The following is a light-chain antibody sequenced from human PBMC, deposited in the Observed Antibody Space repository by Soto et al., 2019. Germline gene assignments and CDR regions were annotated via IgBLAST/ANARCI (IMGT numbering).Light chain of an antibody. CDR2: LNSDGSH. CDR1: SGHSSYA. V-gene: IGLV4-69*01. CDR3: QTWGTVV. Sequence: QPVLTQSPSASASLGASVKLTCTLSSGHSSYAIAWHQQQPEKGPRYLMKLNSDGSHSKGDGIPDRFSGSSSGAERYLPISRLQSEDEADCYCQTWGTVVFGGGTKVTVL. J-gene: IGLJ2*01.